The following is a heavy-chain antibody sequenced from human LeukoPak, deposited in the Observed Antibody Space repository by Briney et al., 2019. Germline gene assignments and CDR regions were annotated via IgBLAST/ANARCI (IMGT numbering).Heavy chain of an antibody. CDR2: INPNSGGT. CDR1: GYTFTGYY. J-gene: IGHJ4*02. V-gene: IGHV1-2*02. D-gene: IGHD5-18*01. Sequence: ASVKVSCKASGYTFTGYYMHWVRQAPGQGLEWMGWINPNSGGTNYAQKFQGRVTMTRDTSISTACMELSRLRSDDTAVYYCASAPAWIQQIDYWGQGTLVTVSS. CDR3: ASAPAWIQQIDY.